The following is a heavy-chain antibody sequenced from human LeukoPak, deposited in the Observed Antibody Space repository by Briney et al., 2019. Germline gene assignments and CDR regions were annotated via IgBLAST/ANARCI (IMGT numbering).Heavy chain of an antibody. CDR1: GYSFTSYW. CDR2: IYPGDSDT. CDR3: ARLGYYYGPLERFYYYYYMDV. J-gene: IGHJ6*03. V-gene: IGHV5-51*01. Sequence: GESLKISCKGSGYSFTSYWIGWVRQMPGKGLEWMGIIYPGDSDTRHSPSFQGQVTTSADKSISTAYLQWSSLKASDTAMYYCARLGYYYGPLERFYYYYYMDVWGKGTTVAVSS. D-gene: IGHD3-10*01.